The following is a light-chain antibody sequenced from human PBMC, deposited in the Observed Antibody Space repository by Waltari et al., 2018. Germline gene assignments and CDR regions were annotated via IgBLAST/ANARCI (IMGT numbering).Light chain of an antibody. CDR2: DVS. V-gene: IGLV2-14*01. CDR1: SSDVGGYNY. J-gene: IGLJ1*01. CDR3: SSYTSSSTSYV. Sequence: QSALTQPASVSGSPGQSITISCTGTSSDVGGYNYVSWYQQHPGKARKLMIYDVSKRPSGVSNRFSGSKSGNTASLTISGLQAEDEADYYCSSYTSSSTSYVFGTGTKVTVL.